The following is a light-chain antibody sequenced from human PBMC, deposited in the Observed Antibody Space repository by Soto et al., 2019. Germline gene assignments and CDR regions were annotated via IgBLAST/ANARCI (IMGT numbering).Light chain of an antibody. CDR1: QSVGSN. CDR3: QQYDKWPIT. Sequence: EIVRTQSPATLSASPGERATLSCRASQSVGSNLAWYQQKPGQAPRLLIYGASTRATGIPASFSGSGSGPEFTLTISSLQSVDFAVYYCQQYDKWPITFCQGTRLQIK. J-gene: IGKJ5*01. V-gene: IGKV3-15*01. CDR2: GAS.